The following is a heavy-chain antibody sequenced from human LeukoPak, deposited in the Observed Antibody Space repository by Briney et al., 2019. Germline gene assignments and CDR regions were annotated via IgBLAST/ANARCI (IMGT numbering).Heavy chain of an antibody. CDR3: ARGGIAVAGSFDP. CDR2: INAGNGNT. D-gene: IGHD6-19*01. CDR1: GYTFTSYA. J-gene: IGHJ5*02. Sequence: ASVKVSCKASGYTFTSYAMHWVRQAPGQRLEWMGWINAGNGNTKYSQKFQGRVTITRDTSASTAYMELSSLRSEDTAVYYCARGGIAVAGSFDPWGQGTLVTVSS. V-gene: IGHV1-3*01.